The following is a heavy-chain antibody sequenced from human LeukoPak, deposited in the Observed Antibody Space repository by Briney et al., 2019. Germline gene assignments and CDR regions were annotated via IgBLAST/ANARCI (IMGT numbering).Heavy chain of an antibody. CDR2: FDPEDCET. D-gene: IGHD3-3*01. CDR3: ATRRFLEWLLYY. J-gene: IGHJ4*02. Sequence: ASVKVSCKVSGYTLTELSMHWVRQAPGKGLEWMGGFDPEDCETIYAQKFQGRVTMTEDTSTDTAYMELSSLRSEDTAVYYCATRRFLEWLLYYWGQGTLVTVSS. CDR1: GYTLTELS. V-gene: IGHV1-24*01.